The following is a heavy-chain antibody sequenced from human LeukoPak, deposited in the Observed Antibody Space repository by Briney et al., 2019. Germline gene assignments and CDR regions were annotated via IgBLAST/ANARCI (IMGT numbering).Heavy chain of an antibody. D-gene: IGHD5-18*01. J-gene: IGHJ4*02. V-gene: IGHV1-46*01. CDR1: GYTFTNYY. CDR2: INPSGGST. CDR3: ASRSRYSYGPGGLDY. Sequence: ASVKVSCKASGYTFTNYYIHWVRQAPGQGLEWMGIINPSGGSTNFAQKFQGRVTMTTDTSTITVYMELSSLRSEDTAVYYCASRSRYSYGPGGLDYWGQGTLVTVSS.